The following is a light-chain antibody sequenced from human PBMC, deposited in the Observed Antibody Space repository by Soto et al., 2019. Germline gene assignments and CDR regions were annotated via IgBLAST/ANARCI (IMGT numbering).Light chain of an antibody. J-gene: IGKJ2*01. CDR3: MQALQTPYT. Sequence: DIVMTQSPLSLPVTPGEPASISCRSSQSLLHSNGYNYLDWYLQKPGQSPQLLIYLGSNRSSGVPDRFSGSGSGTDFTLNISRVEAEDVGVYYCMQALQTPYTFGQGTKVDIK. CDR2: LGS. CDR1: QSLLHSNGYNY. V-gene: IGKV2-28*01.